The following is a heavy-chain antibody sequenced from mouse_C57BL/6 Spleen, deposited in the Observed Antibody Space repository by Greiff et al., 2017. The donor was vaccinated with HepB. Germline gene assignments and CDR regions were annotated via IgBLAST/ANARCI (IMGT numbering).Heavy chain of an antibody. CDR2: ISSGGDYI. J-gene: IGHJ2*01. CDR3: TRGESDFDY. Sequence: EVKVVESGEGLVKPGGSLKLSCAASGFTFSSYAMSWVRQTPEKRLEWVAYISSGGDYIYYADTVKGRFTISRDNARNTLYLQMSSLKSEDTAMYYCTRGESDFDYWGQGTTLTVSS. CDR1: GFTFSSYA. V-gene: IGHV5-9-1*02.